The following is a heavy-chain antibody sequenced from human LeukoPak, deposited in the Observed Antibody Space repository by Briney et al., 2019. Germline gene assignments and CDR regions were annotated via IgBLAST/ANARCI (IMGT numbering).Heavy chain of an antibody. D-gene: IGHD2-15*01. V-gene: IGHV3-53*01. J-gene: IGHJ3*02. CDR2: IFGDNRT. CDR3: TRKYCSGGSRLDDIFDI. Sequence: GGSLRLSCAASGLTVRSNYMNWVRQAPGKGLEWVSLIFGDNRTHYADSVRGRFSISWDDSKNTVYLEMNTLRVEDTAVYYCTRKYCSGGSRLDDIFDIWGQGTIVTVSS. CDR1: GLTVRSNY.